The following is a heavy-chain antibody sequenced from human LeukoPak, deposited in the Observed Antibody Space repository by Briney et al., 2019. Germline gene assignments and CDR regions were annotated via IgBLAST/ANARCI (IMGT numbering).Heavy chain of an antibody. Sequence: GGSLRLSCTASGFTFSDAWMAWVRQAPGKGLEWVGRIKRKSDGGTTDYVAPVNGRFTISRDDSKNTLYLQMNSLKTEDTAVYYCTRDYYDSSGYYLLAFDIWGQGTMVTVSS. D-gene: IGHD3-22*01. CDR1: GFTFSDAW. J-gene: IGHJ3*02. CDR3: TRDYYDSSGYYLLAFDI. V-gene: IGHV3-15*01. CDR2: IKRKSDGGTT.